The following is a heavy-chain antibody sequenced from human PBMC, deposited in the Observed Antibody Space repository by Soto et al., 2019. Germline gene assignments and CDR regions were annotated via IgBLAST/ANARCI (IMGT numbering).Heavy chain of an antibody. CDR2: ISGTSSTT. CDR1: GFTFSGYG. J-gene: IGHJ5*02. V-gene: IGHV3-48*02. Sequence: EVQLVESGGGLVHPGGSLRLSCAASGFTFSGYGMHWVRQAPGKGLECISYISGTSSTTYYADSVKGRFTISRDDAKNSVYRQMNGLRDADTAVYYCARGCSTVGCSNWFDPWGQGTLVTVSS. CDR3: ARGCSTVGCSNWFDP. D-gene: IGHD2-8*02.